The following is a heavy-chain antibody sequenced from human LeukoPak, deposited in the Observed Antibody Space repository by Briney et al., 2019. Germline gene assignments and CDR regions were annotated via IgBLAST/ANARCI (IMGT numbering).Heavy chain of an antibody. CDR1: GDSIGSGAYY. CDR3: ARDLGAVGSGSPFEFGY. V-gene: IGHV4-30-4*01. D-gene: IGHD3-10*01. J-gene: IGHJ4*02. Sequence: SETLSLTCSVSGDSIGSGAYYWSWIRQPPGKGLEWIGNIYYSGSTYYNPSLQSRVIISVDTSKNQFSLKLSSVTAADTAVYYCARDLGAVGSGSPFEFGYWGQGTLVIVSS. CDR2: IYYSGST.